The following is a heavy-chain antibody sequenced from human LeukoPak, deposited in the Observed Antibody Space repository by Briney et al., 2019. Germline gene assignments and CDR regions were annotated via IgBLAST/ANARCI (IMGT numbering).Heavy chain of an antibody. Sequence: GGSLRLSCAASGFTFSDYWMHWVRQSPGRRLVRVARISSDGISSSYADSVRGRFTISRDNAKNTLYLQMNDLGADDTAIYCCARDRDWELYDYWGQGTLVTVSS. CDR3: ARDRDWELYDY. V-gene: IGHV3-74*01. D-gene: IGHD1-26*01. CDR1: GFTFSDYW. CDR2: ISSDGISS. J-gene: IGHJ4*02.